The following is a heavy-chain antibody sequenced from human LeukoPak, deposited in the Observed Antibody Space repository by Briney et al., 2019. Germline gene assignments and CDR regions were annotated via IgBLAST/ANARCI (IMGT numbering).Heavy chain of an antibody. CDR2: MYSVGTT. D-gene: IGHD1-26*01. V-gene: IGHV3-66*01. CDR1: GFIVSANF. J-gene: IGHJ4*02. CDR3: ARDLSAYSYGFGGDC. Sequence: GGSLRLSCEASGFIVSANFMNWVRQAPGKGLEWVSVMYSVGTTYYADSVKGRFTVSRDPSKDTLYLQMDSLRVEDTAVYYCARDLSAYSYGFGGDCWGQGTRVIVSS.